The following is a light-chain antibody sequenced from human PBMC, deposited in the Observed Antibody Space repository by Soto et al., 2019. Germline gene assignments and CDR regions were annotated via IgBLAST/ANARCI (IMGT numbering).Light chain of an antibody. CDR2: END. V-gene: IGLV1-51*02. J-gene: IGLJ2*01. Sequence: QSVLTQPPSASGTPGQTVTISCSGSNSNIATYAVYWYQQLPGTAPKLLIYENDQQPSGVPDRFSGSKSDTSATLGITGLQTGDEADYYCGTWDSSLSAGVFGGGTKLTVL. CDR1: NSNIATYA. CDR3: GTWDSSLSAGV.